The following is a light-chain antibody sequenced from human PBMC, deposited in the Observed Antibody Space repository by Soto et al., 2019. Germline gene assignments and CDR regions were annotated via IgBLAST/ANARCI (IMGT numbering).Light chain of an antibody. Sequence: QSVLAQLASVSGSTGQSITISCTGTSSDVGNYNYVSWYQQYPGRVPKLLIYMVSNRPSGVSNRFSGSKSGNTASLTISGLQAEDEADYFCTSPTPGSLYVFGTGTKVTVL. V-gene: IGLV2-14*01. CDR3: TSPTPGSLYV. CDR1: SSDVGNYNY. CDR2: MVS. J-gene: IGLJ1*01.